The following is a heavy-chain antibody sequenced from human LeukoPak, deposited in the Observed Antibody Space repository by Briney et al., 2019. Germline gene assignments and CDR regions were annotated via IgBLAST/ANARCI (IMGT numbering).Heavy chain of an antibody. D-gene: IGHD5-12*01. Sequence: SAKVSCKASGGTFSSYAISWVRQAPGQGLEWMGRIIPILGIANYAQKFQGRVTITADKSTSTAYMELSSLRSEDTAVYYCARGQYVVATMYYFDYWGQGTLVTVSS. CDR3: ARGQYVVATMYYFDY. V-gene: IGHV1-69*04. J-gene: IGHJ4*02. CDR2: IIPILGIA. CDR1: GGTFSSYA.